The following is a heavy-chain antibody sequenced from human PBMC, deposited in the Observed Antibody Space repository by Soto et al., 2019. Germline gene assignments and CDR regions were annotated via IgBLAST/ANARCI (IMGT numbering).Heavy chain of an antibody. CDR3: ARVVEYYFDY. D-gene: IGHD2-15*01. Sequence: PSETLSLTCTVSGGSISSGGYYWSWIRQHPGKGLEWIGYIYYSGSTYYNPSLKSRVTISVDTSRNQFSLKLSSVTAADTVVYYCARVVEYYFDYWGQGTLVTVSS. CDR1: GGSISSGGYY. V-gene: IGHV4-31*03. CDR2: IYYSGST. J-gene: IGHJ4*02.